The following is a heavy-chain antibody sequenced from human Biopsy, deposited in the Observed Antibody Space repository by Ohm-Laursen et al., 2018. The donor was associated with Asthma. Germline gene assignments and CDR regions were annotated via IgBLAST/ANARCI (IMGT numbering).Heavy chain of an antibody. CDR3: ARTYYDFLTGQVKDVFGV. CDR2: VNTGNGDT. V-gene: IGHV1-3*04. J-gene: IGHJ3*01. CDR1: GYNCISFA. D-gene: IGHD3-9*01. Sequence: GASVKVSCKASGYNCISFAIHWVRQAPGQRLEWMGWVNTGNGDTKYSQKFQGRVTITRDTSASTAYMELRSLRSEDTATYYCARTYYDFLTGQVKDVFGVWGQGTMVTVSS.